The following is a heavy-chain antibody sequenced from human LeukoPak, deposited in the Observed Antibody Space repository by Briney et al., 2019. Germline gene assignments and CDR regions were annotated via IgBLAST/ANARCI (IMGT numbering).Heavy chain of an antibody. CDR3: AREGGAVAGTAAFDI. V-gene: IGHV3-11*04. Sequence: PGGSLRLSCAASGFTFNDYYMTWIRQAPGPGLERLSNICRSGTPIYSADPVGGRFTISRDNGKKSLFLQMNSLRAEDTAVYYCAREGGAVAGTAAFDIWGQGTMVTVSP. CDR1: GFTFNDYY. CDR2: ICRSGTPI. D-gene: IGHD6-19*01. J-gene: IGHJ3*02.